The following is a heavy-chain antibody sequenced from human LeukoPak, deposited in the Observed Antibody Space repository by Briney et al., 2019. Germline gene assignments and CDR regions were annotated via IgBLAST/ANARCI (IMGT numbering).Heavy chain of an antibody. D-gene: IGHD3-3*01. CDR2: ISSSGSTI. J-gene: IGHJ3*02. CDR1: GFTFSDYY. V-gene: IGHV3-11*01. CDR3: AKERVDFWSGGQAYDAFDI. Sequence: KSGGSLRLSCAASGFTFSDYYMSWIRQAPGKGLEWVSYISSSGSTIYYADSVKGRFTISRDNAKNTLYLQMNSLRAEDTAVYYCAKERVDFWSGGQAYDAFDIWGQGTMVTVSS.